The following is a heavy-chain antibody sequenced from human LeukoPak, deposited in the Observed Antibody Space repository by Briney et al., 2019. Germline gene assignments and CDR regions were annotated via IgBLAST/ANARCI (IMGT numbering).Heavy chain of an antibody. V-gene: IGHV3-30-3*01. J-gene: IGHJ4*02. CDR3: AREDSSASYYFDY. CDR1: GFTFSSYA. CDR2: ISYDGSNK. Sequence: GRSLILSCAASGFTFSSYAMHWVRQAPGKGLEWVAVISYDGSNKYYADSVKGRFTISRVNSKNTLYLQMNSLRTDDAAIYYCAREDSSASYYFDYWGQGTLVTVSS. D-gene: IGHD3-22*01.